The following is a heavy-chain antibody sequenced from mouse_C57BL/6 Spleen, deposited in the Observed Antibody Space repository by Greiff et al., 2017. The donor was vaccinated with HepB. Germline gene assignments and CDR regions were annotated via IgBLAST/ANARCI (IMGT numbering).Heavy chain of an antibody. D-gene: IGHD2-5*01. CDR1: GYTFTDYE. V-gene: IGHV1-15*01. CDR2: IDPETGGT. Sequence: QVQLKQSGAELVRPGASVTLSCKASGYTFTDYEMHWVKQTPVHGLEWIGAIDPETGGTAYNQKFKGKAILTADKSSSTAYMELRSLTSEDSAVYYCTKVYYSNYWFAYWGQGTLVTVSA. J-gene: IGHJ3*01. CDR3: TKVYYSNYWFAY.